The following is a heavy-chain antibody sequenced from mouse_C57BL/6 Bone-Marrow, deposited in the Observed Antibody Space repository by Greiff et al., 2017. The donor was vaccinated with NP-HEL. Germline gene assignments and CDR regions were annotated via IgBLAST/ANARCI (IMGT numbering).Heavy chain of an antibody. CDR3: ARYCRYFDV. CDR2: ISYSGST. CDR1: GYSFTSDY. J-gene: IGHJ1*03. Sequence: VQLKESGPGLVKPSQTLSLTCSVTGYSFTSDYWNWIRKFPGNKLEYMGYISYSGSTYYYPSLKSRITITRDTSKNQYYLQLKSVTTEDAATYYCARYCRYFDVWGTGTTVTVSS. V-gene: IGHV3-8*01.